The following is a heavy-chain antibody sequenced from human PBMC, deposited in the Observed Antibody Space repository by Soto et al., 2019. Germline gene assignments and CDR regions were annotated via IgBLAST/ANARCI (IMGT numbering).Heavy chain of an antibody. D-gene: IGHD2-21*02. J-gene: IGHJ4*02. V-gene: IGHV1-69*12. CDR1: GGTFSSYA. CDR3: ASGTFCGGDCWDYYFDY. CDR2: IIPIFGTA. Sequence: QVQLVQSGAEVKKPGSSVKVSCKASGGTFSSYAISWVRQAPGQGLEWMGGIIPIFGTANYAQKFQGRVTSPADESTSSADMQLRSLRSEDTAVYYCASGTFCGGDCWDYYFDYWGQGTLVTVSS.